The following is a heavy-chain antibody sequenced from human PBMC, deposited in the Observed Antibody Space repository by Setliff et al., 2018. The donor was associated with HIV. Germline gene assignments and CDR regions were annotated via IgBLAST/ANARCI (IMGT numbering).Heavy chain of an antibody. V-gene: IGHV4-34*01. CDR3: ARGKWLVQNFYSYYMDV. Sequence: KTSETLSLTCAIFGGSFTDYYCWSWVRQSPGKGLEWIGEIDHSGIINYNPSLKSRVTMSVDTSKNQFSLKLSSVTAADTAVYYCARGKWLVQNFYSYYMDVWGKGTTVTVSS. D-gene: IGHD6-19*01. CDR2: IDHSGII. J-gene: IGHJ6*03. CDR1: GGSFTDYY.